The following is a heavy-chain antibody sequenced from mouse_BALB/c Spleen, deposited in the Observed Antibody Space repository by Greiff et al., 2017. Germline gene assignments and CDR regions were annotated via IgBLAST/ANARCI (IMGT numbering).Heavy chain of an antibody. Sequence: DVKLVESGGGLVQPGGSRKLSCAASGFTFSSFGMHWVRQAPEKGLEWVAYISSGSSTIYYADTVKGRFTISRDNPKNTLFLQMTSLRSEDTAMYYCARRDYRAWFAYWGQGTLVTVSA. V-gene: IGHV5-17*02. CDR1: GFTFSSFG. CDR3: ARRDYRAWFAY. D-gene: IGHD2-14*01. J-gene: IGHJ3*01. CDR2: ISSGSSTI.